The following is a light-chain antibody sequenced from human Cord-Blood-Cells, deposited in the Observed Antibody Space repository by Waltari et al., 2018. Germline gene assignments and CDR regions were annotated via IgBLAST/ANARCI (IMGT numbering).Light chain of an antibody. V-gene: IGKV3-20*01. CDR1: QSVSSSY. CDR2: GAS. CDR3: QQYGSSPT. J-gene: IGKJ4*01. Sequence: EIVLTQSPGTLSLSPGERATLSCRARQSVSSSYLAGYQQKPGQAPRLLIYGASSRCTGIPDRFSGSGSGTDFTLTISRLEPEDFAVYYCQQYGSSPTFGGGTKVEIK.